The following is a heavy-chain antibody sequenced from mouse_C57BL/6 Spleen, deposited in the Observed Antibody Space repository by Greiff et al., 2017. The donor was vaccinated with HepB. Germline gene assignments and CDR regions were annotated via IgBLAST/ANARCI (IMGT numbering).Heavy chain of an antibody. CDR2: ISDGGSYT. CDR1: GFTFSSYA. Sequence: EVQGVESGGGLVKPGGSLKLSCAASGFTFSSYAMSWVRQTPEKRLEWVATISDGGSYTYYPDNVKGRFTISRDNAKNNLYLQMSHLKSEDTAMYYCARRGYYDWYFDVWGTGTTVTVSS. J-gene: IGHJ1*03. V-gene: IGHV5-4*01. D-gene: IGHD2-3*01. CDR3: ARRGYYDWYFDV.